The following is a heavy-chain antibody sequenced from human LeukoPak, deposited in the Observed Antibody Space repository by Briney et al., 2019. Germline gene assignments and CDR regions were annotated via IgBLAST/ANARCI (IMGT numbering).Heavy chain of an antibody. D-gene: IGHD3-16*02. CDR2: IRSKAYGGTT. CDR3: TRDRKIHYHYVWGSYRYPACFDY. CDR1: GFTFGDYA. J-gene: IGHJ4*02. Sequence: GSLRLSCTAAGFTFGDYAMSWVRQAPGKGLEWVGFIRSKAYGGTTEYAASVKGRFTISRDDSKSIAYLQMNSLKTEDTAVYYCTRDRKIHYHYVWGSYRYPACFDYWGQGTLVTVSS. V-gene: IGHV3-49*04.